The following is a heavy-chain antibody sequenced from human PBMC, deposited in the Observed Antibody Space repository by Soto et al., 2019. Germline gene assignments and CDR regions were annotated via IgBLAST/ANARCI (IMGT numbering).Heavy chain of an antibody. V-gene: IGHV4-31*03. J-gene: IGHJ4*02. Sequence: SETLSLTCTVSGGSISSGGYYWSWIRQHPGKGLEWIGYIYYSGSTYYNPSLKSRVTISVDTSKNQFSLKLSSVTAADTAVYYCARVTSNGSGSDDWGQGTLVTVSS. CDR2: IYYSGST. CDR1: GGSISSGGYY. CDR3: ARVTSNGSGSDD. D-gene: IGHD3-10*01.